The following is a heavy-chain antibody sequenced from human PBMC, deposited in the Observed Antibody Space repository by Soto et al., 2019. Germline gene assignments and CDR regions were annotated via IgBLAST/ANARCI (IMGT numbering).Heavy chain of an antibody. CDR3: AREDVSSGRAGTFHH. CDR2: IGHDGTST. J-gene: IGHJ1*01. V-gene: IGHV3-30-3*01. Sequence: QVQLVESEGGVVQPGRSLRLSCATSGFTFGTYPMHWVRRTPGKRLEWVAVIGHDGTSTSYPESVKGRFTISRDNLKNTLYLQMNSLRAENTAIYYCAREDVSSGRAGTFHHWGQGTLVTVSS. CDR1: GFTFGTYP. D-gene: IGHD3-22*01.